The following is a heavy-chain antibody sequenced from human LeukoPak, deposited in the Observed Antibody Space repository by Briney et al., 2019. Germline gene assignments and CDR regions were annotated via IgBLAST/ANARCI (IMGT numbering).Heavy chain of an antibody. CDR3: AKNGGDGSGSYYNPSRY. V-gene: IGHV3-48*03. Sequence: PGGSLRLSCGASGFTFSSYEMHWVRQAPGKGLEWVSYISSSGSTIYYADSVKGRFTISRDNSKNTLYLQMNSLRAEDTAVYYCAKNGGDGSGSYYNPSRYWGQGTLVTVSS. D-gene: IGHD3-10*01. J-gene: IGHJ4*02. CDR1: GFTFSSYE. CDR2: ISSSGSTI.